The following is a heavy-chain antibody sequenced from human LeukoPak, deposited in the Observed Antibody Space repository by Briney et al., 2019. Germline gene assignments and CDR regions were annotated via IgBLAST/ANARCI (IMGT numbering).Heavy chain of an antibody. CDR1: GVSISSRSYS. J-gene: IGHJ5*02. CDR3: AKGYTNGVNQEVWLDP. D-gene: IGHD2-8*01. V-gene: IGHV4-39*07. CDR2: MYYTGNT. Sequence: SETLSLTCSASGVSISSRSYSWVWLRQPPGQGLEWIVSMYYTGNTDYNPSLKSRVTMSVDTSKNQFSLKLSSVTAADTAVYFCAKGYTNGVNQEVWLDPWGQGTLVTVSS.